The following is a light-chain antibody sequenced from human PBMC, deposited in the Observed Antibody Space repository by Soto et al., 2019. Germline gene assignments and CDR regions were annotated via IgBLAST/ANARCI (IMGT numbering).Light chain of an antibody. CDR1: QSIGSK. CDR3: QQYDKWTLIS. CDR2: GAS. Sequence: EVVVTQSPATLSVSPGDTAKLSCRASQSIGSKLGWYQQKPGQSPRLLIYGASTRATSIPDRFSGSGSGTEFTLTISSIQSEDLAVYYCQQYDKWTLISFGQGTRLEIK. J-gene: IGKJ5*01. V-gene: IGKV3-15*01.